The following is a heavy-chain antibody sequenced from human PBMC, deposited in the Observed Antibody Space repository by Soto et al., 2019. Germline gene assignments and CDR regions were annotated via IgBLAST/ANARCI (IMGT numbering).Heavy chain of an antibody. CDR1: GGTFSSYT. CDR3: ARLVVNSAYDL. V-gene: IGHV1-69*02. J-gene: IGHJ4*02. CDR2: IIPSLGRP. Sequence: QVQLVQSGAEVKKSGSSVKVSCKASGGTFSSYTINWVRQAPGQGLEWMGRIIPSLGRPNYAQKFQGRVTVTADKPTSTAYMELISRSSEDTALVYCARLVVNSAYDLWGQGTLVTVSS. D-gene: IGHD5-12*01.